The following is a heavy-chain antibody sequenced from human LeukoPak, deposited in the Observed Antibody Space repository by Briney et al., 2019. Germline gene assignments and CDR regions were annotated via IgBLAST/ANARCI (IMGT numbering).Heavy chain of an antibody. CDR2: MNPNSGNT. CDR3: ARDPGSSSWYNRAFDI. Sequence: ASVKVSCKASGYTFTGYYMHWVRQATGQGLEWMGWMNPNSGNTGYAQKFQGRVTMTRNTSISTAYMELSSLRAEDTAVYYCARDPGSSSWYNRAFDIWGQGTMVTVSS. D-gene: IGHD6-13*01. V-gene: IGHV1-8*02. CDR1: GYTFTGYY. J-gene: IGHJ3*02.